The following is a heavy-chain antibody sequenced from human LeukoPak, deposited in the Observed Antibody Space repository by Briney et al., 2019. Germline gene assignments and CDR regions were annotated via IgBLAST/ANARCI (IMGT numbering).Heavy chain of an antibody. CDR1: AYSISSGSY. CDR3: ARLTAESALGYYFDY. CDR2: IYRSGST. D-gene: IGHD7-27*01. Sequence: PSETLSLTCTVSAYSISSGSYRGWVRRSPGEGLEWIGNIYRSGSTDYNPSLKSRVTIALDTSRNAFSLSLMSVSAADTAVYYCARLTAESALGYYFDYWGQGALVTVSS. J-gene: IGHJ4*02. V-gene: IGHV4-38-2*02.